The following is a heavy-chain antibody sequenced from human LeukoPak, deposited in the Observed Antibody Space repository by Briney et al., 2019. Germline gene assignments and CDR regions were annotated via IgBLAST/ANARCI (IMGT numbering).Heavy chain of an antibody. CDR2: ISSTGSTI. CDR3: ARDFLGMATDY. CDR1: GFTFSSYE. V-gene: IGHV3-48*03. J-gene: IGHJ4*02. Sequence: PGGSLRLSCAASGFTFSSYEMNWVRQAPGKGLEWVSYISSTGSTIYYADSVKGRFTISRDNSKNTLYLQMNSLRAEDTAVYYCARDFLGMATDYWGQGTLVTVSS. D-gene: IGHD5-24*01.